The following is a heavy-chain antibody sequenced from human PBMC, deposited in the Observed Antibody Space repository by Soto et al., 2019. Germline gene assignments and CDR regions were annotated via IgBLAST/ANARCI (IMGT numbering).Heavy chain of an antibody. CDR1: GFTFSSYS. CDR2: ISSSSSTI. D-gene: IGHD2-2*01. J-gene: IGHJ6*02. Sequence: GGSLRLSCAASGFTFSSYSMNWVRQAPGKGLEWVSYISSSSSTIYYADSVKGRFTISRDNAKNSLYLQMNSLRAEDTAVYYCARDIGCSSTSCYHYYYYGMDVWGQGTTVTVSS. CDR3: ARDIGCSSTSCYHYYYYGMDV. V-gene: IGHV3-48*01.